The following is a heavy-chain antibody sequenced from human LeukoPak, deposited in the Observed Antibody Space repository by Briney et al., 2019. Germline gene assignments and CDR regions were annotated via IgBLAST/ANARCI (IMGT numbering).Heavy chain of an antibody. D-gene: IGHD3-3*01. J-gene: IGHJ3*01. V-gene: IGHV3-21*01. CDR3: ARDRSGYANDAFDF. CDR1: GFIFSSFR. CDR2: ISSSGSLI. Sequence: GGSLRLSCAASGFIFSSFRMNWVRQAPGKGLECVSSISSSGSLIYYADSMKGRFTVSRDNAKNTMFLQMNSLRAEDTAVYHCARDRSGYANDAFDFWGQGTMVTVSS.